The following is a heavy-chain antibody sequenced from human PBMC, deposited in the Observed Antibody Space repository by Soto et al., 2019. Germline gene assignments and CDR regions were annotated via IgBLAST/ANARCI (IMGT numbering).Heavy chain of an antibody. D-gene: IGHD1-26*01. J-gene: IGHJ6*02. Sequence: PGGSLRLSCAASGFTFSSYAMHWVRQAPGKGLEWVAVISYDGSNKYYADSVKGRFTISIDNAKNTLYLQMNSLRAEDTPVYYCARRGELLTYYYYYGMDVWGQGTAVTVSS. V-gene: IGHV3-30-3*01. CDR2: ISYDGSNK. CDR1: GFTFSSYA. CDR3: ARRGELLTYYYYYGMDV.